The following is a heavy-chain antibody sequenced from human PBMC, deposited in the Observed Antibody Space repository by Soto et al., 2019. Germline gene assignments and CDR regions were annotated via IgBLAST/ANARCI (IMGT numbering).Heavy chain of an antibody. CDR3: ARAHCSGGSCYDY. J-gene: IGHJ4*02. V-gene: IGHV3-13*05. Sequence: GSLGLSCDASRFRLSSYDMHCVRQATGKGLEWVSAIGTAGDPYYPGSVKGRFTISRENAKNSLYLQMNSLRAGDTAVYYCARAHCSGGSCYDYWGQGTLVTVSS. CDR2: IGTAGDP. D-gene: IGHD2-15*01. CDR1: RFRLSSYD.